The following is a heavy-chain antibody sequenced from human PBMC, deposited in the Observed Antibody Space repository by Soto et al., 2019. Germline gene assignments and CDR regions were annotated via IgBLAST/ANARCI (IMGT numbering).Heavy chain of an antibody. Sequence: QEQLQESGPGLVQPSGTLSLTCTVSSGSIKTDVWWSWLRRPPGKGLEWIGEIYQNGHTNYNPSLKSRVTMSVDKSKNQFSVMLTSVTAADTAIYYCARDAAVAGETDRFDYWGQGILVTVSS. CDR3: ARDAAVAGETDRFDY. CDR2: IYQNGHT. J-gene: IGHJ4*02. D-gene: IGHD6-19*01. CDR1: SGSIKTDVW. V-gene: IGHV4-4*02.